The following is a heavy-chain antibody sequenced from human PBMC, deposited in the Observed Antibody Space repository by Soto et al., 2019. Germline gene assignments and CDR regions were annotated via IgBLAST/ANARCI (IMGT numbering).Heavy chain of an antibody. D-gene: IGHD4-17*01. CDR3: AKRVYGDYVWFDY. CDR1: GFSFSDYA. V-gene: IGHV3-23*01. Sequence: EVQLLESGGGLVQPGGSLRLSCAASGFSFSDYAMSWVRQAPGKGLECVSIISGDAGSTKYADSVKGRFTISRVNSKNTVYLQMNSLRAEDTAVYYCAKRVYGDYVWFDYWGQGTLVTVSS. CDR2: ISGDAGST. J-gene: IGHJ4*02.